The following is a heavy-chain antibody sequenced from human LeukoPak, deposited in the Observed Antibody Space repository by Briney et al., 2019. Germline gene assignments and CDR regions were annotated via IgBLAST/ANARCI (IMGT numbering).Heavy chain of an antibody. Sequence: QSGGSLRLSCAASGFTVSNNRLSWVRQAPGMGLEWVSTIYSDGNTYYPDSAKGRFTISRDGSKNTLYLQLNSLRTEDTAIYYCVREREGSNSEHWGQGTLVTVSS. V-gene: IGHV3-53*01. CDR1: GFTVSNNR. J-gene: IGHJ1*01. D-gene: IGHD1-26*01. CDR2: IYSDGNT. CDR3: VREREGSNSEH.